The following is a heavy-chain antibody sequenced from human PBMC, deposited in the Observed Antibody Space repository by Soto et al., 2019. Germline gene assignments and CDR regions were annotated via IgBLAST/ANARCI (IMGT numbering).Heavy chain of an antibody. V-gene: IGHV1-69*13. CDR3: ARDQGAYYYGMDV. CDR2: IIPIFGTA. Sequence: SVNVSCKSSGGTFSSYSISWVRQAPGQGLEWMGGIIPIFGTANYAQKFQGRVTITADESTSTAYMELSSLRSEDTAVYYCARDQGAYYYGMDVWGQGTTVTVSS. CDR1: GGTFSSYS. J-gene: IGHJ6*02. D-gene: IGHD3-16*01.